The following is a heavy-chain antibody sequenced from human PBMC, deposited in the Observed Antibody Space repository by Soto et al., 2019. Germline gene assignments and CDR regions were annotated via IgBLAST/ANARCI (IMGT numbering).Heavy chain of an antibody. D-gene: IGHD2-2*01. J-gene: IGHJ4*02. Sequence: EVQLLESGGGLVQPGGSLRLSCAASGFTFSSYAMSWVRQAPGKGLEWVSAISGSGGSTYYADSVKGRFTISRDNSKNTLYLQMNSLRAEDTAVYYCAKPHSIGYCSSTSCSGSYYFDYWGQGTLVNVSS. V-gene: IGHV3-23*01. CDR2: ISGSGGST. CDR3: AKPHSIGYCSSTSCSGSYYFDY. CDR1: GFTFSSYA.